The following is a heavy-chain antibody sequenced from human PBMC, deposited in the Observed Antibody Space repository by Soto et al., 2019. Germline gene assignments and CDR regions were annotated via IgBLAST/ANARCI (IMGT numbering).Heavy chain of an antibody. V-gene: IGHV1-46*01. J-gene: IGHJ4*02. D-gene: IGHD3-22*01. CDR1: GYTFTSYY. CDR3: AREALRTIKTYYYDSSGYPPFDY. CDR2: INPSGGST. Sequence: SGYTFTSYYMHWVRQAPGQGLEWMGIINPSGGSTSYAQKFQGRVTMTRDTSTSTVYMELSSLRSEDTAVYYCAREALRTIKTYYYDSSGYPPFDYWGQGTLVTVSS.